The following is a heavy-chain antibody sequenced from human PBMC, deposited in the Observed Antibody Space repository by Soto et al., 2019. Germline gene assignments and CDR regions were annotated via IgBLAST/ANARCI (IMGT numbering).Heavy chain of an antibody. CDR3: ARVIGYTGYGGDFFNL. J-gene: IGHJ3*01. D-gene: IGHD5-12*01. V-gene: IGHV4-4*02. CDR1: GGSISSNYW. CDR2: GYHSGST. Sequence: SETLSLTCVVSGGSISSNYWWSWVRQPPGKGLEWIGEGYHSGSTAYNPSLKSRVTISVDKSKSHFSLKLTSVTAADTAVYYCARVIGYTGYGGDFFNLWGQGTMVTVSS.